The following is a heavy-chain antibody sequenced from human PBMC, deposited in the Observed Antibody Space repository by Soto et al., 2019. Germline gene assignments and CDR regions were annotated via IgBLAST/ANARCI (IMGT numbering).Heavy chain of an antibody. V-gene: IGHV3-48*02. D-gene: IGHD3-22*01. CDR3: ARAVYYDSGVTKTEAFDI. Sequence: GGSLRLSCAASGFTFSSYSMNWVRQAPGKGLEWVSYISSSSSTIYYADSVKGRFTISRDNAKNSLYLQMNSLRDEDTAVYYCARAVYYDSGVTKTEAFDIWGQGTMVTVSS. CDR1: GFTFSSYS. J-gene: IGHJ3*02. CDR2: ISSSSSTI.